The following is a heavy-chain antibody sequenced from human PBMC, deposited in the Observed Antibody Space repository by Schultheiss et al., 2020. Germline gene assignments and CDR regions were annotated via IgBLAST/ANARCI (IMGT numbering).Heavy chain of an antibody. J-gene: IGHJ4*02. V-gene: IGHV1-69*04. CDR2: IIPILGIA. CDR3: ARGSWSYHVYYFDY. D-gene: IGHD1-26*01. CDR1: GGTFSSYA. Sequence: VKVSCKASGGTFSSYAISWVRQAPGQGLEWMGRIIPILGIANYAQKFQGRVTITADKSTSTAYMELSSLRSEDTAVYYCARGSWSYHVYYFDYWGQGTLVNVSS.